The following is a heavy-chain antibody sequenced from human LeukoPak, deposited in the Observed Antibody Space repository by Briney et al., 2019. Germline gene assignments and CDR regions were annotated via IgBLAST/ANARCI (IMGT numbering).Heavy chain of an antibody. CDR1: GFTFSNYA. CDR2: IIGSGGDT. J-gene: IGHJ4*02. V-gene: IGHV3-23*01. D-gene: IGHD4-17*01. Sequence: GGSLRLSCAASGFTFSNYAMNWVRQTPGKGLEWVSSIIGSGGDTYYAESVRGRFTISRDNSKNTLFLQMNSLRADDTAVYYCAKDPSPTTVPDYFDYWGQGTLVTVSS. CDR3: AKDPSPTTVPDYFDY.